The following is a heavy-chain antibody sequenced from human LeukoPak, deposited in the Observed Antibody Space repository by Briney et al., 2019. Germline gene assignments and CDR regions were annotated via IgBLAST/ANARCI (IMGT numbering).Heavy chain of an antibody. V-gene: IGHV3-30*02. Sequence: AGGSLRLSCAASGFTFSSYGMYWVRQAPGKGLEWVAFIRYDGSDKYYADSVKGRFTISRDNSKNTLYLQMNSLRAEDTAVYYCVKEEYSSSIGFDYWGQGTLVTVSS. CDR3: VKEEYSSSIGFDY. J-gene: IGHJ4*02. D-gene: IGHD6-6*01. CDR1: GFTFSSYG. CDR2: IRYDGSDK.